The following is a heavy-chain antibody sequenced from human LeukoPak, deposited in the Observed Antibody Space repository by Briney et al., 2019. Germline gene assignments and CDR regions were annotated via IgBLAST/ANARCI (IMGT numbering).Heavy chain of an antibody. J-gene: IGHJ6*03. V-gene: IGHV1-18*01. CDR2: ISAYNGNT. CDR3: ARDWGCSSTSCSVEGIYYYYMDV. Sequence: ASVKVSCKASGYTFTSYGISWVRQAPGQGLEWMGWISAYNGNTNYAQKLQGRVTMTTDTSTSTAYMELRSLRSDDTAVYYCARDWGCSSTSCSVEGIYYYYMDVWGKGTTVTVSS. D-gene: IGHD2-2*01. CDR1: GYTFTSYG.